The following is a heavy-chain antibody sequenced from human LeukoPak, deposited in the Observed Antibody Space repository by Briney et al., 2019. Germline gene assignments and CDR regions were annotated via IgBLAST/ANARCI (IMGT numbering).Heavy chain of an antibody. CDR1: GFTFSSYS. CDR2: ISSSSYI. D-gene: IGHD2-15*01. Sequence: GGSLRLSCAASGFTFSSYSMNWVRQAPGKGLEWVSSISSSSYIYYADSVKGRFTISRDNAKNSLYLQMNSLRAEDTAVYYCAVGWDSATLDYWGQGTLVTVSS. J-gene: IGHJ4*02. V-gene: IGHV3-21*01. CDR3: AVGWDSATLDY.